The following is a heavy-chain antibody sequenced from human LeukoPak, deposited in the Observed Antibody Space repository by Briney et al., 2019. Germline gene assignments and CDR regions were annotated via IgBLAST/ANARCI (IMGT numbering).Heavy chain of an antibody. CDR1: GGTFSSYA. CDR3: ARERYYDSSGYFFDY. Sequence: ASAKVSCKASGGTFSSYAISWVRQAPGQGLEWMGRIIPILGIANYAQKFQGRVTITADKSTSTAYMELSSLRSEDTAVYYCARERYYDSSGYFFDYWGQGTLVTVSS. V-gene: IGHV1-69*04. J-gene: IGHJ4*02. CDR2: IIPILGIA. D-gene: IGHD3-22*01.